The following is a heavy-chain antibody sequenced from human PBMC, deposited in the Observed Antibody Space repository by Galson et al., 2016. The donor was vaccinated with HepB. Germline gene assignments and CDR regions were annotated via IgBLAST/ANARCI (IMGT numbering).Heavy chain of an antibody. CDR1: GGTFGNYG. V-gene: IGHV1-69*01. CDR3: ARRGVPSTNNYNGMDV. J-gene: IGHJ6*02. Sequence: GGTFGNYGLSWVRQAPGQGLEWMGEIITILGTTNYAQNLEGRFTITADESTSTAYMELVSLRSDDTAMYYCARRGVPSTNNYNGMDVWGQGTMVTVSS. CDR2: IITILGTT.